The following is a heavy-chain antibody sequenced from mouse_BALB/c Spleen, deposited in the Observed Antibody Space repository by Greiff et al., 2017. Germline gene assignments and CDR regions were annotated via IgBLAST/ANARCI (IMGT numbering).Heavy chain of an antibody. CDR1: GFSLTSYG. CDR3: ARDRYGNYYFDY. V-gene: IGHV2-9*02. J-gene: IGHJ2*01. Sequence: VQLKESGPGLVAPSQSLSITCTVSGFSLTSYGVHWVRQPPGKGLEWLGVIWAGGSTNYNSALMSRLSISKDNSKSQVFLKMNSLQTDDTAMYYCARDRYGNYYFDYWGQGTTLTVSS. D-gene: IGHD2-10*02. CDR2: IWAGGST.